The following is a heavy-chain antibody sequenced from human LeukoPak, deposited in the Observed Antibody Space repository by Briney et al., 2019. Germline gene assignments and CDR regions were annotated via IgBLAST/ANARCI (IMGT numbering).Heavy chain of an antibody. CDR3: ASISLMLRGVIAEYFDN. V-gene: IGHV4-39*01. J-gene: IGHJ4*02. D-gene: IGHD3-10*01. Sequence: SETLSLTCTVSGGSISSSSYYWGWIRQPPGKGLEWIGSVFFSGTTYYNPSLKSRVTISVDTSKSQFSLKLRSVTAADTAVYYCASISLMLRGVIAEYFDNWGQGTLVTVSS. CDR2: VFFSGTT. CDR1: GGSISSSSYY.